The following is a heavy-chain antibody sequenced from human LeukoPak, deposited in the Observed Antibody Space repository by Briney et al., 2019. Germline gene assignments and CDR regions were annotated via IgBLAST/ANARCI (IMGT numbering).Heavy chain of an antibody. Sequence: ATVKISCKVSGYTFTDYYMHWVQQAPGKGLEWMGLVDPEDGETIYAEKFQGRVTITADTSTDTAYMELSSVRSEDTAVYYCATMGYDSSGYHFDYWGQGTLVTVSS. CDR2: VDPEDGET. V-gene: IGHV1-69-2*01. CDR3: ATMGYDSSGYHFDY. J-gene: IGHJ4*02. D-gene: IGHD3-22*01. CDR1: GYTFTDYY.